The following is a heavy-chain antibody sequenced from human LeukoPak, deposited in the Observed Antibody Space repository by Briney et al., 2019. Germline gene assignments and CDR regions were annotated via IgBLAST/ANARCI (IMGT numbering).Heavy chain of an antibody. CDR3: ARGEDEEQQLSPFDY. J-gene: IGHJ4*02. Sequence: SVKVSCKASGYTFTSYGISWVRQAPGQGLEWMGGIIPIFGTANYAQKFQGRVTITADESTSTAYMELSSLRSEDTAVYYCARGEDEEQQLSPFDYWGQGTLVTVSS. D-gene: IGHD6-13*01. CDR1: GYTFTSYG. CDR2: IIPIFGTA. V-gene: IGHV1-69*13.